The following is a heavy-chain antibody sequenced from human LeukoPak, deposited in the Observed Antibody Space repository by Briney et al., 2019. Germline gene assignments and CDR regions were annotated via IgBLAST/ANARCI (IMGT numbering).Heavy chain of an antibody. Sequence: GGSLRLFCAASRFTFSSYAMSWFRQAPGKGLEWVSSITGHGGTTYYADSVRGRFTVSRDNSNNTLYLQMNSLRAEDTAVYYCAKDRPFGDFRRRDPDFWGQGTLVTASS. D-gene: IGHD3-10*01. CDR2: ITGHGGTT. J-gene: IGHJ4*02. V-gene: IGHV3-23*01. CDR1: RFTFSSYA. CDR3: AKDRPFGDFRRRDPDF.